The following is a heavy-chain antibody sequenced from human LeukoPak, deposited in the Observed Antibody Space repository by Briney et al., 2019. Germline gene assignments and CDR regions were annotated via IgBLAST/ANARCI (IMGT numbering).Heavy chain of an antibody. Sequence: SETLSLTCTVSGGSISSGDYYWSWIRQPPGKGLEWIGHIYYSGSTYYNPSLKSRVSISADTSQNQFSLKLSSVTAADTAVYYCARVPGEGSGYPYLDSWAREPWSPSPQ. CDR2: IYYSGST. D-gene: IGHD3-22*01. CDR1: GGSISSGDYY. J-gene: IGHJ4*02. CDR3: ARVPGEGSGYPYLDS. V-gene: IGHV4-30-4*08.